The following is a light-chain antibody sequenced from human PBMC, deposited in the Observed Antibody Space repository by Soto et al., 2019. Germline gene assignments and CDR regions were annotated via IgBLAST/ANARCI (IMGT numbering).Light chain of an antibody. Sequence: SYELTQPPSVSVAPGQTAKMPCGGNNIGTKSVHWYQQKPGQAPVLVVYAHSDRPSGIPGRFSGSVSGNTSTLTIISVEAGDEADYYCQLWDSRTDHWVFGGGTQLTVL. CDR2: AHS. V-gene: IGLV3-21*02. CDR1: NIGTKS. J-gene: IGLJ3*02. CDR3: QLWDSRTDHWV.